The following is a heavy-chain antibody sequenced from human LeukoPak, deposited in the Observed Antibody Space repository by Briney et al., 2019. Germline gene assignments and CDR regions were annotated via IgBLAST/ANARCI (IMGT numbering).Heavy chain of an antibody. J-gene: IGHJ5*02. CDR2: ISAYNGDT. D-gene: IGHD3-22*01. CDR3: ARGILYYDSSGPTRGAWFDP. CDR1: GYTFTIYG. V-gene: IGHV1-18*01. Sequence: ASVKVSCKASGYTFTIYGISWVRQAPGQGLEWMGWISAYNGDTNYAQKLQGRVTMTTDTSTSTAYMELRSLRSDDTAVYYCARGILYYDSSGPTRGAWFDPWGQGTLVTVSS.